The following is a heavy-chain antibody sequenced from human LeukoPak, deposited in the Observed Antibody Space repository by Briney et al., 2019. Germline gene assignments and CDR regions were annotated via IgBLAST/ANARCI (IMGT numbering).Heavy chain of an antibody. V-gene: IGHV3-30-3*01. CDR2: ILYDGSNE. J-gene: IGHJ4*02. Sequence: GGSLRLSCAASGFTFSSYAMHWVRQAPGKGLEWLAVILYDGSNEYYADSVKGRFTISRDNSKNTVYLQMNSLRPEDTAVYYRARMNRGSGDYWGQGTLVTVSS. D-gene: IGHD6-25*01. CDR1: GFTFSSYA. CDR3: ARMNRGSGDY.